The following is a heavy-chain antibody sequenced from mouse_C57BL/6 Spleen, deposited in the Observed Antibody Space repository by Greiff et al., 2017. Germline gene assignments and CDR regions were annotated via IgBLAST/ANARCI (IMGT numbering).Heavy chain of an antibody. V-gene: IGHV14-2*01. J-gene: IGHJ2*01. Sequence: EVQLQQSGAELVKPGASVKLSCTASGFNIKDYSMHWVKQRPEQGLEWIGRIDPEDGDTNYAPKFQGKATITADTSSNTAYLQLSSLTSEDTAVYYCARAYYYGSSYDFDYWGQGTTLTVSS. CDR1: GFNIKDYS. CDR3: ARAYYYGSSYDFDY. CDR2: IDPEDGDT. D-gene: IGHD1-1*01.